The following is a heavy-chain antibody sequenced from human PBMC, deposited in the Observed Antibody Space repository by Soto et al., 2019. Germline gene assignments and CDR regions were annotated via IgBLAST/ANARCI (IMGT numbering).Heavy chain of an antibody. J-gene: IGHJ4*02. D-gene: IGHD3-10*01. V-gene: IGHV4-59*01. Sequence: PSETLSLACTVSGGSISSYYWSWIRQPPGKGLEWIGYIYYSGSTNYNPSLKSRVTISVDTSKNQFSLKLSSVTAVDTAVYYCARDGSGSSFYFDYWGQGTLVTVSS. CDR3: ARDGSGSSFYFDY. CDR1: GGSISSYY. CDR2: IYYSGST.